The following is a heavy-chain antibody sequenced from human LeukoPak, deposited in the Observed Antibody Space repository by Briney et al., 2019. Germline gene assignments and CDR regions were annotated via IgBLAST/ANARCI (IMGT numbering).Heavy chain of an antibody. V-gene: IGHV1-2*02. D-gene: IGHD2-2*01. CDR1: GYTFTGYY. CDR3: ARDSTSQDSLASDY. CDR2: INTNSGGT. J-gene: IGHJ4*02. Sequence: GASVKVSCTASGYTFTGYYMHWVRQAPGQGLEWMGWINTNSGGTNYAQKFQGRVTMTRDTSISTAYMELSRLRSDDTAVYYCARDSTSQDSLASDYWGQGTLVTVSS.